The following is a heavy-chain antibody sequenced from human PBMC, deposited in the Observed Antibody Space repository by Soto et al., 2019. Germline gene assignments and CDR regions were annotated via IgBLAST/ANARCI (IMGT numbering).Heavy chain of an antibody. J-gene: IGHJ5*02. Sequence: LGESLKISCKGSGYSFTSYWIAWVRQTPGKGLECMGIIYPGDSDTRYSPSFEGQVTISADKSINTAYLQWSSLKASDSAMYYCARPFDTSGWYDHWGQGTLVTVSS. CDR3: ARPFDTSGWYDH. D-gene: IGHD6-19*01. V-gene: IGHV5-51*01. CDR2: IYPGDSDT. CDR1: GYSFTSYW.